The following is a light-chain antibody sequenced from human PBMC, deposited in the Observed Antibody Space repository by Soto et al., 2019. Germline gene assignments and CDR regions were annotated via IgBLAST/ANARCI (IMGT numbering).Light chain of an antibody. J-gene: IGKJ5*01. CDR2: AAS. CDR1: QGISSY. CDR3: QQLNSSPIT. Sequence: DIQLTQSPSFLSASVGDRVTITCRASQGISSYLAWYQQKPGKAPKLLIYAASTLQSGVPSRFSGSGSGTEFTLTISSLQPEDFATYYCQQLNSSPITFGQGTRLDIE. V-gene: IGKV1-9*01.